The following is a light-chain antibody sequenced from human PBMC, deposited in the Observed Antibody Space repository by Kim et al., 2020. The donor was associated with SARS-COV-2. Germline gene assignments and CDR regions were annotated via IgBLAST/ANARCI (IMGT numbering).Light chain of an antibody. J-gene: IGKJ2*01. CDR1: QSVTTT. V-gene: IGKV3-15*01. Sequence: SVSPGDRATLFCRASQSVTTTVAWYQQKPGQAPRLLIYGASPRATGVPARFSGSGSGTDFTLTIGGLQSEDFAVYFCQQYNRWPYTFGQGTKLEI. CDR3: QQYNRWPYT. CDR2: GAS.